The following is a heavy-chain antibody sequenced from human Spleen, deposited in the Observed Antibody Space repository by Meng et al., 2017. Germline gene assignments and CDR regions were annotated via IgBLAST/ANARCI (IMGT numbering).Heavy chain of an antibody. CDR2: INHSGGT. CDR3: ARGPTTMAHDFDY. Sequence: QVPLQQWGAGLLKPSETLSLTCVVSGGSFSDYYWSWIRQPPGKGLEWIGEINHSGGTNYNPSLESRATISVDTSQNNLSLKLSSVTAADSAVYYCARGPTTMAHDFDYWGQGTLVTVSS. CDR1: GGSFSDYY. J-gene: IGHJ4*02. D-gene: IGHD4-11*01. V-gene: IGHV4-34*01.